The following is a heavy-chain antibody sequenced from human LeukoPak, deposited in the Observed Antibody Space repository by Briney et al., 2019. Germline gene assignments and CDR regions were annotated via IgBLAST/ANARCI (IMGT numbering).Heavy chain of an antibody. CDR3: AKSNGYGLVDI. J-gene: IGHJ3*02. V-gene: IGHV4-39*07. CDR1: GGSISSSSYY. D-gene: IGHD3-10*01. Sequence: NSSETLSLTCTVSGGSISSSSYYWGWIRQPPGKGLEWIGSIYYSGSTYYNPSLKSRVTISLDTSRNQFSLKLNSVTAADTAVYYCAKSNGYGLVDIWGRGTMVTVSS. CDR2: IYYSGST.